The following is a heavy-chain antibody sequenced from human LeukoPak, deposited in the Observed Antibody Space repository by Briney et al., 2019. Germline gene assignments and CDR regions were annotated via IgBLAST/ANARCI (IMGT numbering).Heavy chain of an antibody. CDR1: GFTFSAFA. V-gene: IGHV3-23*01. Sequence: GGSLRLSCAASGFTFSAFAMQWVRQAPGKGLEWVSGISGSGGSTYYADSVKGRFTISRDNSKNTLYLQMKSLRAEDTAVYYCSREIPSNWYYLDSWGQGTLITVSS. J-gene: IGHJ4*02. CDR3: SREIPSNWYYLDS. D-gene: IGHD1-20*01. CDR2: ISGSGGST.